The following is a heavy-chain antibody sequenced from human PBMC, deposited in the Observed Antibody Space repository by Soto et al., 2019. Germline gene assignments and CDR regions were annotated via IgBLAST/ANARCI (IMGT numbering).Heavy chain of an antibody. D-gene: IGHD1-26*01. CDR3: GRGRSGQIVVFC. J-gene: IGHJ1*01. Sequence: ASVKVSCKASGYTFTGHYIHWVRQAPEQGPEWMGEIGPGSGATRYAQRFQGRVTMTRDMSITTVYMELNNLSPDDTAVYYCGRGRSGQIVVFCCGQGTPVTVCS. V-gene: IGHV1-2*02. CDR2: IGPGSGAT. CDR1: GYTFTGHY.